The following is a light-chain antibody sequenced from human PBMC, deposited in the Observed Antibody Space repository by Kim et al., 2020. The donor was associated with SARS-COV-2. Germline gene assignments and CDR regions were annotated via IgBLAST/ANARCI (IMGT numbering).Light chain of an antibody. CDR3: QKCDSAPWT. CDR2: AAS. CDR1: QDISNY. Sequence: DIQMTQSPSSLSASVGDRVTITCRASQDISNYLAWFQLKPGKAPKLLIYAASALQPGVPSRFSGSGSGTDFTLTVTSLQPEDVATYYCQKCDSAPWTFGQWTKVDIK. J-gene: IGKJ1*01. V-gene: IGKV1-27*01.